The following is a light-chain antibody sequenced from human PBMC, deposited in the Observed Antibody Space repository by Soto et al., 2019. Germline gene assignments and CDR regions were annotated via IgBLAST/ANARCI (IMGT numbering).Light chain of an antibody. J-gene: IGLJ3*02. CDR2: EGT. CDR3: CSYAGGGLSLWV. Sequence: QSSLTQPASVSGSPGQSITISCTGTSSDVGSYNLVSWYQQYPDKAPKLIIYEGTKRPSGISNRFSGSKSGNTASLTISGLQAEDEAHYHCCSYAGGGLSLWVFGGGTKVTVL. CDR1: SSDVGSYNL. V-gene: IGLV2-23*01.